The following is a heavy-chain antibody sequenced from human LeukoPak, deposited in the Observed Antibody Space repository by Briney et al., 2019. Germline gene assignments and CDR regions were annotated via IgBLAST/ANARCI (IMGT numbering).Heavy chain of an antibody. Sequence: GGSLRLSCTASGFAFRSHAMHWVRQAPGKGLEWVAFIRYDGSKKFYADSVKGRFTISRDNAKNTLYLQMNSLRAEDTAVYYCASRLRGYSYGYGVTNDYWGQGTLVTVSS. CDR2: IRYDGSKK. CDR1: GFAFRSHA. V-gene: IGHV3-30*02. J-gene: IGHJ4*02. D-gene: IGHD5-18*01. CDR3: ASRLRGYSYGYGVTNDY.